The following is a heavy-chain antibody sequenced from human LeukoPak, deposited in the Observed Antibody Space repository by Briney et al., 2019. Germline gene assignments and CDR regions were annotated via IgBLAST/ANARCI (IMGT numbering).Heavy chain of an antibody. J-gene: IGHJ5*02. CDR2: VYDIGST. CDR1: GGSIGSHY. CDR3: ARHVGAIEVTMVRGVIITGWFDP. V-gene: IGHV4-59*08. D-gene: IGHD3-10*01. Sequence: PSETLSLTCTVSGGSIGSHYWTWIRQTPGKGLEWIGYVYDIGSTKYNPSLKSRVTISVDTSKNQFSLKLSSVTAADTAVYYCARHVGAIEVTMVRGVIITGWFDPWGQGTLVTVSS.